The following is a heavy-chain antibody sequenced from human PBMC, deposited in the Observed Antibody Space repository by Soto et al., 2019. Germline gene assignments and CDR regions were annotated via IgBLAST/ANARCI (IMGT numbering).Heavy chain of an antibody. CDR2: IQSKSDGGTT. Sequence: GGSRRLAYAASGLTSTAAWMSSVRQAPGKGLDCVGRIQSKSDGGTTEYAAPVRGGFPISRVDAKNTLYLQMHSLKTGDTAVYYCTTDLWRIAVVVGSTGYFNPWGQGT. D-gene: IGHD2-15*01. J-gene: IGHJ5*02. CDR1: GLTSTAAW. V-gene: IGHV3-15*01. CDR3: TTDLWRIAVVVGSTGYFNP.